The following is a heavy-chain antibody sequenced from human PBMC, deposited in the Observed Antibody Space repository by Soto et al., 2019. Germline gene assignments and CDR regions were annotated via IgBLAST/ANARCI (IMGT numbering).Heavy chain of an antibody. CDR1: GFTFSSYA. J-gene: IGHJ3*02. CDR3: AKALAYCGGDCYSAFDI. Sequence: GGSLRLSCAASGFTFSSYAMSWVRQAPGKGLEWVSAISGSGGSTYYADSVKGRFTISGDNSKNTLYLQMNSLRAEDTAVYYCAKALAYCGGDCYSAFDIWGQGTMVTVSS. D-gene: IGHD2-21*02. V-gene: IGHV3-23*01. CDR2: ISGSGGST.